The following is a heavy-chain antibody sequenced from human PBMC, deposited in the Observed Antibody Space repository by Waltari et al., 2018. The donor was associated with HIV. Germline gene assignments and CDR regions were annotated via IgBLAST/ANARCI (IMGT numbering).Heavy chain of an antibody. D-gene: IGHD3-22*01. CDR2: ISYDGSNK. CDR1: GFTFNTYA. J-gene: IGHJ6*02. Sequence: QVQLVESGGGVVQPGRSLRLSCAASGFTFNTYAMYWVRQAPGKGLECVGVISYDGSNKYYADSVKGRFTISRDNSKNTLYLQMNSLRAEDTAVYYCARDSSGYYYVGYGMDVWGQGTTVTVSS. CDR3: ARDSSGYYYVGYGMDV. V-gene: IGHV3-30*01.